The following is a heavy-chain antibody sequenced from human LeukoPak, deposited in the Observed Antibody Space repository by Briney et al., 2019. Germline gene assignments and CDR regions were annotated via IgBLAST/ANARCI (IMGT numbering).Heavy chain of an antibody. Sequence: GGSLRLSCAASGFTFSSHLMNWVRQAPGKGLEWVSSISSSSSYIYYADSVKGRFTISRDNAKNSLYLQMNSLRAEDTAVYYCARLASTRWHFDYWGQGTLVTVSS. CDR3: ARLASTRWHFDY. CDR1: GFTFSSHL. J-gene: IGHJ4*02. D-gene: IGHD4-23*01. V-gene: IGHV3-21*01. CDR2: ISSSSSYI.